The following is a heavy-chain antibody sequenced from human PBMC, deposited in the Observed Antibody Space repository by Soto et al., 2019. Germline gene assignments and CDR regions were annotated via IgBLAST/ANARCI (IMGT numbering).Heavy chain of an antibody. D-gene: IGHD6-19*01. CDR3: TTVTYTSAWYLDY. V-gene: IGHV3-15*01. Sequence: GGSLRLSCAASGFTFSNAWMSWVRQAPGKGLEWVGRIKSKTDDGTTDYAAPVKGRFTISRDDSKNTLYLQLSSLKTEDTAVYYCTTVTYTSAWYLDYWGQGTLVTVSS. CDR2: IKSKTDDGTT. J-gene: IGHJ4*02. CDR1: GFTFSNAW.